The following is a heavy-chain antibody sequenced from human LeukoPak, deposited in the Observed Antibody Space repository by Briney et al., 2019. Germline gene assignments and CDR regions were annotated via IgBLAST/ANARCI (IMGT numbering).Heavy chain of an antibody. V-gene: IGHV3-23*01. CDR1: GFTFSSYA. Sequence: PGGSLRLSCAASGFTFSSYAMSWVRQAPGKGLEWVSAISGSGGSTYYADSVKGRFTISRDNSKNTLCLQMNSLRAEDTAVYYCAKVERSGSSKPFDYWGQGTLVTVSS. D-gene: IGHD1-26*01. CDR2: ISGSGGST. CDR3: AKVERSGSSKPFDY. J-gene: IGHJ4*02.